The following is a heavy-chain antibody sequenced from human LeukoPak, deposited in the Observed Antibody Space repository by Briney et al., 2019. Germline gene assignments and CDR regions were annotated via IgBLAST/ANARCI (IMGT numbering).Heavy chain of an antibody. CDR1: GFTFTNAW. CDR2: IRTTTDGGTR. CDR3: ATSELERRSHFDF. V-gene: IGHV3-15*05. Sequence: GGSLRLSCAASGFTFTNAWVTWVRQAPGKGLEWVGRIRTTTDGGTRDYAAPVKGRFTISRDDSTNTLYLQLNSLKTEDTAVYYCATSELERRSHFDFWGQGTLVTVSS. D-gene: IGHD1-1*01. J-gene: IGHJ4*02.